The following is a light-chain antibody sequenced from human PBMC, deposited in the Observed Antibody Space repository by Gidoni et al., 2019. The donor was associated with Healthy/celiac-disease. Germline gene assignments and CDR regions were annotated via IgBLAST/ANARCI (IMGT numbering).Light chain of an antibody. CDR3: QQYNSYRMYT. CDR1: QSISSW. V-gene: IGKV1-5*01. J-gene: IGKJ2*01. CDR2: DAS. Sequence: DIQMTQSPSTLSASVGDRVTITCRASQSISSWLAWYQQKPGKAPKLLIYDASSLESGVPSRFSGSGSGTEFTLTISSLQPDDFATYYCQQYNSYRMYTFXXXTKLEIK.